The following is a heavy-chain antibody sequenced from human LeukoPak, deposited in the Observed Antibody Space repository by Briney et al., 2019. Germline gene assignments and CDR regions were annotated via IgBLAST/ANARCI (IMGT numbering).Heavy chain of an antibody. CDR1: GFTFSSYW. CDR2: INSDGSST. D-gene: IGHD5-18*01. V-gene: IGHV3-74*01. Sequence: GGSLRLSCAASGFTFSSYWMHWVRQAPGKGLVWVSRINSDGSSTSYADSVKGRFTISRDNAKNSLYLQMNSLRAEDTAVYYCAIFPGYSYGRGYDYWGQGTLVTVSS. J-gene: IGHJ4*02. CDR3: AIFPGYSYGRGYDY.